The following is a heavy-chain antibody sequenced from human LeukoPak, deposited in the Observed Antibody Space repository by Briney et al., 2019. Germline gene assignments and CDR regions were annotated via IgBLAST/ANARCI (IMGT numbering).Heavy chain of an antibody. CDR1: GFTFSSYG. D-gene: IGHD3-10*01. Sequence: GGSLRLSCAASGFTFSSYGMHWVRLAPGKGLEWVAFIRYDGSNKYYADSVKGRFTISRDNSKNTLYLQMNSLRAEDTAVYYCAKGSTMVRGVIFYWGQGTLVTVSS. J-gene: IGHJ4*02. V-gene: IGHV3-30*02. CDR3: AKGSTMVRGVIFY. CDR2: IRYDGSNK.